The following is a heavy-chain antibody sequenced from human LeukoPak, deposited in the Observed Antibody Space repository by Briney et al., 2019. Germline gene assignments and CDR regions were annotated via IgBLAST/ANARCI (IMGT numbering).Heavy chain of an antibody. CDR1: GYSISSGYY. CDR3: VRDDYNNQGDV. Sequence: PSETLSLTCAVSGYSISSGYYWGWIRQPPGKGLEWIGSMYHGGSPYYNPSLKSRVTISLDTSKNPFSLKLSSVTAGDTAVYYCVRDDYNNQGDVRGQGTLVTVSS. CDR2: MYHGGSP. D-gene: IGHD4-11*01. V-gene: IGHV4-38-2*02. J-gene: IGHJ4*02.